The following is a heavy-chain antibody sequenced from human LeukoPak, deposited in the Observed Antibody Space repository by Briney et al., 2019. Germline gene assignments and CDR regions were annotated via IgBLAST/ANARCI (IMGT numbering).Heavy chain of an antibody. CDR2: IQYDGSNK. V-gene: IGHV3-30*02. CDR1: GFAFSNYG. Sequence: PGGSLRLSCAATGFAFSNYGMHWVRQAPGKGLEWVAFIQYDGSNKFYADSVKGRFTISRDNSKNTLCLQMNSLRAEDAAVYYCAKSSRGYEDLDYWGQGTLVTVSS. D-gene: IGHD5-12*01. CDR3: AKSSRGYEDLDY. J-gene: IGHJ4*02.